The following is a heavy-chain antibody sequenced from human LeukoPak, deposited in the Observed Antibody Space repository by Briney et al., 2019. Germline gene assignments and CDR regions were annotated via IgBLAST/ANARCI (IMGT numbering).Heavy chain of an antibody. CDR1: GGTFSSYA. D-gene: IGHD5-18*01. J-gene: IGHJ4*02. V-gene: IGHV1-69*13. CDR3: ARWWFHLGYSYDDY. CDR2: IIPIFGTA. Sequence: ASVKVSCKASGGTFSSYAISWVRQAPGQGLEWMGGIIPIFGTANYAQKFQGRVTITADESTSTAYMELSSLRSEDTAVYYCARWWFHLGYSYDDYWGQGTLVTVSS.